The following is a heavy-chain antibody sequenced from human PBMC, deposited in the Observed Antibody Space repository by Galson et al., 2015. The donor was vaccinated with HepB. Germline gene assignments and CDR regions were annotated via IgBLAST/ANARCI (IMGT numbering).Heavy chain of an antibody. CDR2: IWSHGSEK. D-gene: IGHD2-2*01. Sequence: SLRLSCAASGFTLRSYGMHWVRQAPGKGLEWVAAIWSHGSEKIYADSVEGRFTISRDTSKNTLDLQMNSLKTEDTAVYYCTTGRRYCSSTSCYDYYYYYGMDVWGQGTTVTVSS. V-gene: IGHV3-33*01. CDR3: TTGRRYCSSTSCYDYYYYYGMDV. J-gene: IGHJ6*02. CDR1: GFTLRSYG.